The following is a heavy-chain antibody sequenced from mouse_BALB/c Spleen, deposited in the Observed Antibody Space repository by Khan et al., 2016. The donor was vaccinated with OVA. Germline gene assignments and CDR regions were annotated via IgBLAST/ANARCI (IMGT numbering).Heavy chain of an antibody. CDR3: ARKDYYDYDPFPY. CDR1: GYSITSEYA. J-gene: IGHJ3*01. D-gene: IGHD2-4*01. Sequence: EVQLQESGPGLVKPSQSLSLTCTVTGYSITSEYAWNWIRQFPGNKLEWMGYINYSGNTRFNPYLKSRTSITRDTSKNQFFLHWNSVTTEYTSTYYWARKDYYDYDPFPYWGQGTLVTVSA. V-gene: IGHV3-2*02. CDR2: INYSGNT.